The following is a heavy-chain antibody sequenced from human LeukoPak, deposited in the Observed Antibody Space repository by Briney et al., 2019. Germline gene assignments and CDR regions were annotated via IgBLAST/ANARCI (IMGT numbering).Heavy chain of an antibody. Sequence: GSLRLSCAASGFTFSSYAMSWIRQPPGKGLEWIGEINHSGSTNYNPSLKSRVTISVDTSKNQFSLKLSSVTAADTAVYYCARHDRDCSSTSCYDYMDVWGKGTTVTVSS. CDR1: GFTFSSYA. CDR2: INHSGST. J-gene: IGHJ6*03. V-gene: IGHV4-34*01. D-gene: IGHD2-2*01. CDR3: ARHDRDCSSTSCYDYMDV.